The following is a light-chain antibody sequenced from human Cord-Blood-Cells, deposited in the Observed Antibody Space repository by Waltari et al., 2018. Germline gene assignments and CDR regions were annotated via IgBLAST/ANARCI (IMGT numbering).Light chain of an antibody. CDR1: QGISSY. Sequence: DIQLIQSPSFLSASVGDRVTITRRASQGISSYLDWYQQKPGKAPKLLIYAASTLQSGVPSRFSGSGSGTEFTLTISSLQPEDFATYYCQQLNSYPRTFGQGTKVEIK. CDR3: QQLNSYPRT. J-gene: IGKJ1*01. V-gene: IGKV1-9*01. CDR2: AAS.